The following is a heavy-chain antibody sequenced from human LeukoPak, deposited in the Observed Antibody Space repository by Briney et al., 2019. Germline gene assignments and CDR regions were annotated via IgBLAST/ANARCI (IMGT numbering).Heavy chain of an antibody. Sequence: SETLSLTFTVSAGSIGNYYWSWIRQPAGKGLEWIGRIYSSGNTNYNPSLKSRVTMSVDTSKNQFSLKLNSLTAADTAVYYCARSVLDETYYMDVWGKGTSVTVSS. D-gene: IGHD3-16*01. J-gene: IGHJ6*03. CDR3: ARSVLDETYYMDV. CDR1: AGSIGNYY. V-gene: IGHV4-4*07. CDR2: IYSSGNT.